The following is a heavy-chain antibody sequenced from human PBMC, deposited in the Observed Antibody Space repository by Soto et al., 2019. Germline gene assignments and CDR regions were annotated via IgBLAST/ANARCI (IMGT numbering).Heavy chain of an antibody. J-gene: IGHJ6*02. CDR1: GGTFSNYA. D-gene: IGHD3-9*01. CDR3: ARDGARYDILTGHYYGMDV. V-gene: IGHV1-69*13. Sequence: GASVKVSCKASGGTFSNYAISWVRQAPGQGLEWMGGIFPIFGTANYAQKFQGRATITADESTSTAYMELSSLRSEDSAVYYCARDGARYDILTGHYYGMDVWGQGTTVTVSS. CDR2: IFPIFGTA.